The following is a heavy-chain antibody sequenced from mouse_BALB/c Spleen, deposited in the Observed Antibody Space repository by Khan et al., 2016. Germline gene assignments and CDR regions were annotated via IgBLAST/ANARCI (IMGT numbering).Heavy chain of an antibody. D-gene: IGHD2-2*01. Sequence: EVQLQESGPGLVKPSQSLSLTCSVTGYSITSGYYWNWIRQFPGNELEWMGYISYDGYNDYHPSLKNRISITRDTSKNQFFLKLSSVTTEDTATYYCARDGYDGWFAYWGQGTLVTVSA. V-gene: IGHV3-6*02. CDR3: ARDGYDGWFAY. CDR1: GYSITSGYY. CDR2: ISYDGYN. J-gene: IGHJ3*01.